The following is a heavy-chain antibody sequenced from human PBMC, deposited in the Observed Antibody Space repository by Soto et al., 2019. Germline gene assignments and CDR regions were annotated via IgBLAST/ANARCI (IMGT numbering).Heavy chain of an antibody. CDR3: AREYTYGSNFFDC. CDR1: GGSIGSAAYY. D-gene: IGHD5-18*01. J-gene: IGHJ4*02. CDR2: ISHSGST. Sequence: QVQLQESGPGLVKPSQTLSLTCTVSGGSIGSAAYYWSWTRQHPGEGLEWIGYISHSGSTYYNPSLKSRVIISVDTSKNQFSLSLTSVTAADTAVYYCAREYTYGSNFFDCWGQGALVTVSS. V-gene: IGHV4-31*03.